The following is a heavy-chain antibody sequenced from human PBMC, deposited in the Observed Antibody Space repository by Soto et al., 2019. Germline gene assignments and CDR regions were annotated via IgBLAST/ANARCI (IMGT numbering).Heavy chain of an antibody. CDR2: ISGSGTTI. CDR1: GFTFSDYY. D-gene: IGHD6-25*01. J-gene: IGHJ6*02. V-gene: IGHV3-11*01. Sequence: QVQLVESGGGLVKPGGSLRLSCAASGFTFSDYYMSWFREAPGKGLEWISYISGSGTTIYYIDSVKGRFTISRDNTKNSLYLQMNSLRADDTSLYYCARRAIAADVWGQGTTVTVSS. CDR3: ARRAIAADV.